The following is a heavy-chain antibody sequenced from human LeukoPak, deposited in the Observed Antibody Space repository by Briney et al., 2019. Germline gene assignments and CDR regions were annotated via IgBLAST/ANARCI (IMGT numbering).Heavy chain of an antibody. Sequence: SETLSLTCAVYGGSFSGYYWSWIRQPPGKGLEWIGEINHSGSTNYNPSLKSRVTISVDASKNQFSLKLSSVTAADTAVYYCARLPYYYDSSGYYYFSFDYWGQGTLVTVSS. CDR2: INHSGST. CDR1: GGSFSGYY. CDR3: ARLPYYYDSSGYYYFSFDY. J-gene: IGHJ4*02. D-gene: IGHD3-22*01. V-gene: IGHV4-34*01.